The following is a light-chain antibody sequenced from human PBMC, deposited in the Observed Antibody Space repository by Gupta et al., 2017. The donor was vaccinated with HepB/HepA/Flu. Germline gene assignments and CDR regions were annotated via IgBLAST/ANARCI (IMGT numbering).Light chain of an antibody. V-gene: IGKV1-39*01. CDR1: QTISNY. CDR3: QQSYHTRS. Sequence: DIQMTQSPSSLSASVGDRVTISCRASQTISNYLNWYQQKPGKAPKVPIYAASNLQSGVPSRFSGSGSATDFTLTINILQNDDAGTYYGQQSYHTRSFGQGTKLEIK. CDR2: AAS. J-gene: IGKJ1*01.